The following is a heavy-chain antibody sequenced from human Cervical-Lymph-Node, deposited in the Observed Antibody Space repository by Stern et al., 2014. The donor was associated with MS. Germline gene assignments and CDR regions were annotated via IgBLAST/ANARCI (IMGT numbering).Heavy chain of an antibody. D-gene: IGHD4-17*01. Sequence: QVQLVESGAEVKKPGSSVKVSCKASGGTFSSYAISWVRQAPGQGLEWMGGIIPIFGTANYAQKFQGRVTITADESTSTAYMELSSLRSEDTAVYYCASSGGVYGTVTRYYFDYWGQGTLVTVSS. CDR1: GGTFSSYA. J-gene: IGHJ4*02. CDR3: ASSGGVYGTVTRYYFDY. V-gene: IGHV1-69*01. CDR2: IIPIFGTA.